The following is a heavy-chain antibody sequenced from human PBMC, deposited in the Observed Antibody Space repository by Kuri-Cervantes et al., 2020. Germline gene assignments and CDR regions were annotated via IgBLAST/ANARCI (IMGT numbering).Heavy chain of an antibody. V-gene: IGHV3-9*01. CDR1: GFTFSSYS. D-gene: IGHD6-19*01. CDR2: ISWNSGSI. J-gene: IGHJ3*02. Sequence: GGSLRLSCAVSGFTFSSYSMNWVRQAPGKGLEWVSGISWNSGSIGYADSVKGRFTISRDNAKNSLYLQMNSLRAEDTALYYCAKSIAVGDMGAFDIWGQGTMVTVSS. CDR3: AKSIAVGDMGAFDI.